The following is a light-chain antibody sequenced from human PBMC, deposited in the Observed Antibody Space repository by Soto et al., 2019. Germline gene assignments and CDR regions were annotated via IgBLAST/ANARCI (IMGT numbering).Light chain of an antibody. CDR1: QSISDT. CDR3: RQYNNWPLT. V-gene: IGKV3-15*01. J-gene: IGKJ5*01. CDR2: SAS. Sequence: EIVMTQSPATLSVSPGGRATLSCRASQSISDTLAWYQQTPGQAPRLLIYSASRGATGFPARFSGSGAGTDFTLTISSLQSEDFAVYYCRQYNNWPLTFGQGTRLENK.